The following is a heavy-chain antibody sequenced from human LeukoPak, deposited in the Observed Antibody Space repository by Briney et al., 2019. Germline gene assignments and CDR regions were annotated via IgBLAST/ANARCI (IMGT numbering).Heavy chain of an antibody. V-gene: IGHV1-2*02. CDR3: ARDEYVMEDAFDI. D-gene: IGHD2/OR15-2a*01. Sequence: ASVKVSCKASGYTFTGYYMHWVRQAPGQGLEWMGWIDPNSGGTNYAQKFQGRVTMTRDTSISTAYMELSRLRSDDTAVYYCARDEYVMEDAFDIWGQGTMVTVSS. CDR1: GYTFTGYY. CDR2: IDPNSGGT. J-gene: IGHJ3*02.